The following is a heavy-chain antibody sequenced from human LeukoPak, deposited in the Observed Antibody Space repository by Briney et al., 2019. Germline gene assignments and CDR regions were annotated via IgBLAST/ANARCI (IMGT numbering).Heavy chain of an antibody. Sequence: SETLSLTCTVSGGSISSSSYYWAWIRQTPGKGLEWIGSMHYSGNTYYNPSLKSRVTISLDTSKNQFSLKLSSVTAADTAVYSCARRPAYYFDSWGQGTLVTVSS. CDR1: GGSISSSSYY. V-gene: IGHV4-39*01. J-gene: IGHJ4*02. CDR2: MHYSGNT. CDR3: ARRPAYYFDS.